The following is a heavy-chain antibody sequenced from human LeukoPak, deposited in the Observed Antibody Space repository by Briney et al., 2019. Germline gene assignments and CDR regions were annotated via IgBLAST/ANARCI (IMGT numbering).Heavy chain of an antibody. V-gene: IGHV4-4*07. CDR3: ARLITGTTTAIDI. CDR2: VYTSGST. CDR1: GGSISGYY. D-gene: IGHD1-7*01. Sequence: SETLSLTCSVSGGSISGYYWTWIRQPAGKGLEWIGRVYTSGSTHYKPSLKTRLTMSVDTSKNQFSLKLTSVTAADTAVYYCARLITGTTTAIDIWGQGTMVTVSS. J-gene: IGHJ3*02.